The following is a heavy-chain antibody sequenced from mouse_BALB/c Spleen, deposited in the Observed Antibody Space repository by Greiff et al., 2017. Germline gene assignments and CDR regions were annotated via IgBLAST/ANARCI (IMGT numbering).Heavy chain of an antibody. CDR1: GFSLTSYG. CDR3: ARNEGNGPGWFAY. J-gene: IGHJ3*01. V-gene: IGHV2-4-1*01. Sequence: VQLVESGPGLVQPSQSLSITCTVSGFSLTSYGVHWVRQSPGKGLEWLGVIWSGGSTDYNAAFISRLSISKDNSKSQVFFKMNSLQADDTAIYYCARNEGNGPGWFAYWGQGTLVTVSA. D-gene: IGHD1-1*02. CDR2: IWSGGST.